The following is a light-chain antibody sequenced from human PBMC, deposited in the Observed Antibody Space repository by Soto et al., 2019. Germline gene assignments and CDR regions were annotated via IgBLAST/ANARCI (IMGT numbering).Light chain of an antibody. Sequence: DIQMTQSHSTLSASVGDRVTITCRASQSISSWLAWYQQKPGKAPKLLIYKASSLESGVPSRFSGSGSGTEFTLTISSLQPDDCATYYCQQYNSYSTFGQGTKVEIK. CDR2: KAS. V-gene: IGKV1-5*03. CDR1: QSISSW. J-gene: IGKJ1*01. CDR3: QQYNSYST.